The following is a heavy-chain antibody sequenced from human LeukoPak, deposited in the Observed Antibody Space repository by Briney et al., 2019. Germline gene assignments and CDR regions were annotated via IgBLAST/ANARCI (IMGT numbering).Heavy chain of an antibody. Sequence: PSETLSLTCTVSGGSISSYYWSWIRQPPGKGLEWIGYIYYSGSTNYNPSLKSRVTISVDTSKNQSSLKLSSVTAADTAVYYCARDIYDILTTYSHYMDVWGKGTTVTVSS. J-gene: IGHJ6*03. CDR3: ARDIYDILTTYSHYMDV. D-gene: IGHD3-9*01. V-gene: IGHV4-59*12. CDR1: GGSISSYY. CDR2: IYYSGST.